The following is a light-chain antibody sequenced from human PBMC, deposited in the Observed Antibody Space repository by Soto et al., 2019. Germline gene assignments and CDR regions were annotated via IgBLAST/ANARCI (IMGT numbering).Light chain of an antibody. Sequence: EIVLTQSPGTLSLSPGERATLSCRASQSVTNRYLAWYRQKPGQAPRLLIFGASIRDTGIPDRFSGSGSGTDFTLTINRLEPEDFAVYYCQQYGSSPGTFGPGTKV. CDR2: GAS. V-gene: IGKV3-20*01. J-gene: IGKJ1*01. CDR3: QQYGSSPGT. CDR1: QSVTNRY.